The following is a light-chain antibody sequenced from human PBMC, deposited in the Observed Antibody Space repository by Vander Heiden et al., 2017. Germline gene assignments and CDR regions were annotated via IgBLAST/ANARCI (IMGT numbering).Light chain of an antibody. J-gene: IGLJ2*01. CDR3: SSYTTSTNVI. Sequence: QSALTQPAPVSGSPGQSITISCTGSRSDVGNYDFVSGYQQNPGTAPKLMIFDVSQRPSGVSNRFAGAKSGNTASLTISGLQAEDEADYYCSSYTTSTNVIFGGGTKLTVL. CDR2: DVS. V-gene: IGLV2-14*03. CDR1: RSDVGNYDF.